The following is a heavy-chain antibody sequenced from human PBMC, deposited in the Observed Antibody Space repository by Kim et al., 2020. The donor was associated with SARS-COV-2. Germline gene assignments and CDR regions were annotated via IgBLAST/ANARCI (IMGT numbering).Heavy chain of an antibody. V-gene: IGHV4-34*01. CDR2: INHSGST. CDR1: GGSFSGYY. J-gene: IGHJ4*02. CDR3: ANSVVGATRVDY. Sequence: SETLSLTCAVYGGSFSGYYWSWIRQPPGKGLEWIGEINHSGSTNYNPSLKSRVTISVDTSKNQFSLKLSSVTAADTAVYYCANSVVGATRVDYWGQGTLVTVSS. D-gene: IGHD1-26*01.